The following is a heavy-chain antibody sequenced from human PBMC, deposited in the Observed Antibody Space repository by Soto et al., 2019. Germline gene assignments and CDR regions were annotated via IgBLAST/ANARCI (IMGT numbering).Heavy chain of an antibody. J-gene: IGHJ1*01. CDR2: IIPLFGTA. V-gene: IGHV1-69*12. CDR1: GCTFSSYA. CDR3: ARDLRGYSYGQHRTASSVHDWVC. Sequence: QVQLVQSGAEVKKPGSSVKVSCKASGCTFSSYAISWVRQAPGQGLEWMGGIIPLFGTANYAQKFQGRVTITADESTRTAYMELSSLRSEYTAVYYCARDLRGYSYGQHRTASSVHDWVCWGQGNLVNVSS. D-gene: IGHD5-18*01.